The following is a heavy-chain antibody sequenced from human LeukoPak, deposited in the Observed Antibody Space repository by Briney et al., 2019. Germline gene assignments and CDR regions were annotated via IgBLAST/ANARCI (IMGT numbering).Heavy chain of an antibody. CDR3: AKEARSGSYYGYFDY. V-gene: IGHV3-30*18. J-gene: IGHJ4*02. D-gene: IGHD1-26*01. CDR1: GFTFSSYG. Sequence: PGGSLKLSCAASGFTFSSYGIHWVRQAPGKGLEWVAVISYDGSNKYYADSVKGRFTISRDNAKNSLYLQMNSLRDEDTAVYHCAKEARSGSYYGYFDYWGQGILVTVSS. CDR2: ISYDGSNK.